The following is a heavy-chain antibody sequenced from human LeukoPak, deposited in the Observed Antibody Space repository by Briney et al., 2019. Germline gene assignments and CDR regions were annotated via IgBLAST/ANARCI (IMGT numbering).Heavy chain of an antibody. CDR2: ISSSSSYI. V-gene: IGHV3-21*01. CDR3: ARELRPLHGYYYMDV. D-gene: IGHD4-17*01. J-gene: IGHJ6*03. Sequence: GGSLRLSCAASGFTFSSYSMNWVRQAPGKGLEWVSSISSSSSYIYYADSVKGRFTISRDNAKNSLYLQMNSLRAEDTAVYYCARELRPLHGYYYMDVWGKGTTVTVSS. CDR1: GFTFSSYS.